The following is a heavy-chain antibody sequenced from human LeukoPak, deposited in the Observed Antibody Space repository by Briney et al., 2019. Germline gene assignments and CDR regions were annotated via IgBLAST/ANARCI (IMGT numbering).Heavy chain of an antibody. Sequence: SETLSLTCTVSRVSISSYYRSWIRQPAGKGLEWIGRIYTSGGTNYNPSLKSRVTMSVDTSKNQFSLKLSSVTAADTAVYYCARDQDSSSYHWFDPWGQGTLFTVSS. V-gene: IGHV4-4*07. D-gene: IGHD6-6*01. CDR1: RVSISSYY. CDR2: IYTSGGT. CDR3: ARDQDSSSYHWFDP. J-gene: IGHJ5*02.